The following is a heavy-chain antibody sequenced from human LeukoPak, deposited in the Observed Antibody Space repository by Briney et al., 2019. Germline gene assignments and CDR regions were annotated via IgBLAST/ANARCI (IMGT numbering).Heavy chain of an antibody. V-gene: IGHV3-23*01. D-gene: IGHD2-15*01. CDR2: MSGVGGTT. J-gene: IGHJ4*02. Sequence: GGSLRLSCEASGFTFNNYAMSWVRQAPGKGLEWVSAMSGVGGTTYYAASVRGRFTIPRDNSKNILSLQMSSLRVEDTAIYYCAKGSQWLLRGGAYFDSWGQGTPVSVSS. CDR3: AKGSQWLLRGGAYFDS. CDR1: GFTFNNYA.